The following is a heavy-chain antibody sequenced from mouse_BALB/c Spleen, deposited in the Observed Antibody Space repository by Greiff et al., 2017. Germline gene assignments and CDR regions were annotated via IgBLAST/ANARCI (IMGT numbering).Heavy chain of an antibody. Sequence: QVQLQQPGAELVKPGASVKLSCKASGYTFTSYWMHWVKQRPGQGLEWIGEINPSNGRTNYNEKFKFKATLTVDKSSSTAYMQLSSLTSEDSAVYYCARGATMNTTAWFAYWGQGTLVTVSA. J-gene: IGHJ3*01. CDR1: GYTFTSYW. CDR2: INPSNGRT. V-gene: IGHV1S81*02. CDR3: ARGATMNTTAWFAY. D-gene: IGHD2-4*01.